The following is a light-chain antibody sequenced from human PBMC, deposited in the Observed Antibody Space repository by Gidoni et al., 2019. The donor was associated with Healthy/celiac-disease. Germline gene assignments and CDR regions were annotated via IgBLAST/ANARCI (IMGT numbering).Light chain of an antibody. V-gene: IGKV3-15*01. CDR3: QQYNNWPWT. CDR2: GAS. CDR1: QSVSSN. Sequence: EIVMTQSPATLSVAPGERATLSCRASQSVSSNLAWSQQKPGQAPRLLIYGASTRATRIPARFSGSGSGTEFTLTISSLQSEDFAVYYCQQYNNWPWTFGQGTKVEIK. J-gene: IGKJ1*01.